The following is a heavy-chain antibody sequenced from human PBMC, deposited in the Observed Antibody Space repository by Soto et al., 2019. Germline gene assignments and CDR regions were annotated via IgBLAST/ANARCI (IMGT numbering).Heavy chain of an antibody. J-gene: IGHJ4*02. CDR1: GVSSSSSGRY. V-gene: IGHV4-39*01. CDR3: ARPTTYSSAWDHLDH. Sequence: SATLSLTCTVSGVSSSSSGRYWGGIRQPPGKGPEWIGSIYYIGNTYYSPSLKSRVTLPANPSKNPFSLKLRPVTAAHTAVYFCARPTTYSSAWDHLDHCGTGTPVTASS. CDR2: IYYIGNT. D-gene: IGHD6-19*01.